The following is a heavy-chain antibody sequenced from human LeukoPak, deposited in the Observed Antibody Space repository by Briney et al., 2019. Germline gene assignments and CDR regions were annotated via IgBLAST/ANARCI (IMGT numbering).Heavy chain of an antibody. CDR1: GYTFTGYY. Sequence: ASVKVSCKASGYTFTGYYMHLVRQAPGQGLEWMGRINPNSGGTNYAQKFQGRVTMTRDTSISTAYMELSRLRSDDTAVYYCAREWYSTAYYFDYWGQGTLVTVSS. D-gene: IGHD6-13*01. V-gene: IGHV1-2*06. J-gene: IGHJ4*02. CDR3: AREWYSTAYYFDY. CDR2: INPNSGGT.